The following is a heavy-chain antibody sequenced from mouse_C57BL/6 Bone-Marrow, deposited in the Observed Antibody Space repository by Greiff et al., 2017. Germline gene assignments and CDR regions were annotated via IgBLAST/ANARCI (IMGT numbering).Heavy chain of an antibody. D-gene: IGHD3-2*02. V-gene: IGHV5-4*03. J-gene: IGHJ2*01. Sequence: EVKVEESGGGLVKPGGSLKLSCAASGFTFSSYAMSWVRQTPEKRLEWVATISDGGSYTYYPDNVKGRFTISRDNAKNNLYLQMSHLKSEDTAMYYCARTAQSNYFDYWGQGTTLTVSS. CDR3: ARTAQSNYFDY. CDR2: ISDGGSYT. CDR1: GFTFSSYA.